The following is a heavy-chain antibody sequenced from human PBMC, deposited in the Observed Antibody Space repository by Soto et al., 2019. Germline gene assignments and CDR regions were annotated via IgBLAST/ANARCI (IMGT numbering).Heavy chain of an antibody. J-gene: IGHJ4*02. Sequence: SLRLSCAASGFTFSSYAMSWVRQAPGKGLEWVSAISGSGGSTYYADSVKGRFTISRDNSKNTLYLQMNSLRAEDTAVYYCAKVLWFGELLAPGTYYFDYWGQGTLVTVSS. D-gene: IGHD3-10*01. CDR1: GFTFSSYA. CDR2: ISGSGGST. CDR3: AKVLWFGELLAPGTYYFDY. V-gene: IGHV3-23*01.